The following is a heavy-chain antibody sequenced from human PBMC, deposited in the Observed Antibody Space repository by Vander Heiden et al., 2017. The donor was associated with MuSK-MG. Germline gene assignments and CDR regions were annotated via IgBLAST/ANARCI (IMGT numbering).Heavy chain of an antibody. CDR1: GFTFGSYA. CDR3: ARAKAARPVGWFDP. J-gene: IGHJ5*02. V-gene: IGHV3-30-3*01. D-gene: IGHD6-6*01. Sequence: QVQLVESGGGVVQPGRSLSLSCAAPGFTFGSYAMHWVRQAPGKGLEWVAVISYDGSNKYYADSVKGRFTISRDNSKNTLYLQMNSLRAEDTAVYYCARAKAARPVGWFDPWGQGTLVTVSS. CDR2: ISYDGSNK.